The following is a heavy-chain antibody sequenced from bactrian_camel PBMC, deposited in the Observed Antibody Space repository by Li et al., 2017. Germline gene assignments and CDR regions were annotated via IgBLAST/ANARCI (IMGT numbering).Heavy chain of an antibody. J-gene: IGHJ6*01. V-gene: IGHV3S54*01. D-gene: IGHD7*01. Sequence: HVQLVESGGGSVQAGGSLRLSCVSSGTTSNYRAWFRQAPGKEREGVASIDLGAGTTNYAVSVKGRFTISQDTSKDTAYLQMNSLKPEDTAMYYCAADKLYGGTHPLARDFRYWGQGTQVTVS. CDR3: AADKLYGGTHPLARDFRY. CDR1: GTTSNY. CDR2: IDLGAGTT.